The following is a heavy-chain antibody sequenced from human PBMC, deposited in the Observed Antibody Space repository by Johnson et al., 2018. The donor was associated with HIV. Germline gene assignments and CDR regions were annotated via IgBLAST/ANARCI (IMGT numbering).Heavy chain of an antibody. J-gene: IGHJ3*02. D-gene: IGHD6-19*01. CDR1: GFTFSSYG. V-gene: IGHV3-33*01. Sequence: QVQLVESGGGLVQPGRSLRLSCAASGFTFSSYGMHWVRQAPGKGLEWVAVIWYDGSNNYYADSVKGRFTISRDNSKKTLYLQMNSLKTEDTAVYYCTTVLAGTNSFGIWGQGTMVTVSS. CDR2: IWYDGSNN. CDR3: TTVLAGTNSFGI.